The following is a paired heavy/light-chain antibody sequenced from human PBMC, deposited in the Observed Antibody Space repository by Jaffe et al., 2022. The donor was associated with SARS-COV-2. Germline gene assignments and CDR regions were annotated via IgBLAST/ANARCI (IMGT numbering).Light chain of an antibody. Sequence: DIVMTQTPLSLPVTVGQPASISCRASQSLVHSDGNTYLNWLQQRPGQPPRLLIYKISNRFSGVPDRFSGSGAGTEFTLKISRVEAEDVGVYYCMQASQFPRLTFGGGTRVEIK. V-gene: IGKV2-24*01. CDR1: QSLVHSDGNTY. CDR3: MQASQFPRLT. CDR2: KIS. J-gene: IGKJ4*01.
Heavy chain of an antibody. V-gene: IGHV3-11*01. D-gene: IGHD2-15*01. CDR3: AGERGLGGYCSGGSCYSDY. CDR2: ITSSGNTI. CDR1: GFTFSDYY. Sequence: QVQLVESGGGLVKPGGSLRLSCAASGFTFSDYYMTWIRQAPGKGLEWLSYITSSGNTIDYADSVKGRFTISRDNAKNSLYLQMDSLRAEDTAIYYCAGERGLGGYCSGGSCYSDYWGQGILVTVSS. J-gene: IGHJ4*02.